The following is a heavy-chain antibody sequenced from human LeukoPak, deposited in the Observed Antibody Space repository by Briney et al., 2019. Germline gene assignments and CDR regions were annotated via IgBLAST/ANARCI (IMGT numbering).Heavy chain of an antibody. CDR1: GGSISSYY. D-gene: IGHD3-9*01. J-gene: IGHJ5*02. CDR2: IYYSGST. Sequence: SSETLSLTCTVSGGSISSYYWSWIRQPPGKGLEWIGYIYYSGSTNYNPSLKSRVTISVDTSKNQFSLKLSSVTAADTAVYYCARGGYDILTGYYIYNWFDPWGQGTLVTVSS. CDR3: ARGGYDILTGYYIYNWFDP. V-gene: IGHV4-59*01.